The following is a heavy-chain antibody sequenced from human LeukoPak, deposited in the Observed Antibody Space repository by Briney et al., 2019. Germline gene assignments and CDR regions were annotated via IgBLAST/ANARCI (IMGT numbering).Heavy chain of an antibody. CDR3: AKDSPVATW. Sequence: GGSLRLSCAASGFTFSIYSLNWVRQAPGKGLEWVSYIGRSGDRTTHYADSVKGRFTISRDNAKNSLFLQMNSLRADDTAKYYCAKDSPVATWWGQGTLVTVSS. CDR2: IGRSGDRTT. V-gene: IGHV3-48*04. J-gene: IGHJ4*02. CDR1: GFTFSIYS. D-gene: IGHD1-26*01.